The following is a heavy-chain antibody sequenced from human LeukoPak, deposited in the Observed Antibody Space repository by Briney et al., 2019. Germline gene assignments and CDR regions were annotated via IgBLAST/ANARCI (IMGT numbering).Heavy chain of an antibody. J-gene: IGHJ5*02. Sequence: ASVKVSCKASGYTFSSYGISWVRQAPGQGLEWMGWISASNGNTNYAQMLQGRVTMTTDTSTSTAYMEVGSLRSDDTAMYYCARDVGDIVTIPAAISVPWGQGTLVTVSS. CDR1: GYTFSSYG. D-gene: IGHD2-2*01. CDR2: ISASNGNT. CDR3: ARDVGDIVTIPAAISVP. V-gene: IGHV1-18*01.